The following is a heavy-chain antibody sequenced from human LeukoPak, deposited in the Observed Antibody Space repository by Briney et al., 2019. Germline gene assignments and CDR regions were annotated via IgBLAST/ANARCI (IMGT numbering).Heavy chain of an antibody. CDR3: AKAGVGATYFDY. V-gene: IGHV3-23*01. Sequence: GGSLRLSCAASAFTFSSYAMSWVRQAPGKGLEWVSAISGSGGSTYYADSVKGRFTISRDNSKNTLYLQMNSLRAEDTAVYYCAKAGVGATYFDYWGQGTLVTVSS. D-gene: IGHD1-26*01. J-gene: IGHJ4*02. CDR2: ISGSGGST. CDR1: AFTFSSYA.